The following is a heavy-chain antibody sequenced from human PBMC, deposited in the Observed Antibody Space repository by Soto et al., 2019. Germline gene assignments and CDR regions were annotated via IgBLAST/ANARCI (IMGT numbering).Heavy chain of an antibody. CDR3: TTVPSTFSSNSPI. CDR1: GYTLSELS. J-gene: IGHJ3*02. D-gene: IGHD6-13*01. Sequence: QVQLVQSGAEVKKPGASVKVSCKVPGYTLSELSMHWVRQAPGKGLEWMGGFDPEDEETIYAQKFQGRVTMTEDTSTDTAYMELSSLRSEDTATYYCTTVPSTFSSNSPIWGQGTMVTVSS. CDR2: FDPEDEET. V-gene: IGHV1-24*01.